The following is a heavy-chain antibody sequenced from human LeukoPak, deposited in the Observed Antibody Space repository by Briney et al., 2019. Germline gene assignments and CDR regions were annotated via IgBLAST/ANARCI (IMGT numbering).Heavy chain of an antibody. CDR3: ARTALRWELLKGAFDI. J-gene: IGHJ3*02. V-gene: IGHV1-18*01. D-gene: IGHD1-26*01. CDR1: GYTFTSYG. Sequence: ASVKVSCKASGYTFTSYGISRVRQAPGQGLEWMGWISAYNGNTNYAQKLQGRVTMTTDTSTSTAYMELRSLRSDDTAVYYCARTALRWELLKGAFDIWGQGTMVTVSS. CDR2: ISAYNGNT.